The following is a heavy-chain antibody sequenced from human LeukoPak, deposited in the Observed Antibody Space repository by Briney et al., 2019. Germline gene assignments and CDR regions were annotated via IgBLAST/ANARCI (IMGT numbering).Heavy chain of an antibody. V-gene: IGHV3-7*04. D-gene: IGHD5-24*01. J-gene: IGHJ4*02. CDR3: VKDRGWLQFDY. CDR1: GFTFSSSW. CDR2: IKEDGSAK. Sequence: QPGGSLRLSCAASGFTFSSSWMTWDRQAPGKGLEWVGDIKEDGSAKHYVDSVKGRFTIARDNAKNSLYLQMNSLRAEDTAVYYCVKDRGWLQFDYWGQGTLVTVSS.